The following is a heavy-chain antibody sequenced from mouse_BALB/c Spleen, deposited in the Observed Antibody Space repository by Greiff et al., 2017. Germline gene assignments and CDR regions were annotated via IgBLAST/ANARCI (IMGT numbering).Heavy chain of an antibody. CDR1: GYTFTEYI. Sequence: VMLVESGAGLVKPGASVKLSCKASGYTFTEYIIHWVKQRSGQGLEWIGWFYPGSGSIKYNEKFKDKATLTADKSSSTVYMELSRLTSEDSAVYFCARHEDRYDEAWFAYWGQGTLVTVSA. D-gene: IGHD2-14*01. V-gene: IGHV1-62-2*01. J-gene: IGHJ3*01. CDR3: ARHEDRYDEAWFAY. CDR2: FYPGSGSI.